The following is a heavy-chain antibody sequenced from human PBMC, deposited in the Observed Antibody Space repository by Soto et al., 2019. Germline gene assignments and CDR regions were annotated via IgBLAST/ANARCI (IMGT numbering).Heavy chain of an antibody. CDR2: IHYSGST. CDR3: ARRPSEGYCSGGTCSQPFHY. V-gene: IGHV4-39*01. J-gene: IGHJ4*02. Sequence: QLQLQESGPGLVNPSETLSLTCTVSGGSISSSSDYWGWIRQPPGKGLEWIGSIHYSGSTYYNPPLKGRVAISADTSKNQLSLKLGSVTAADTAVYYCARRPSEGYCSGGTCSQPFHYWGQGTLVTVSS. D-gene: IGHD2-15*01. CDR1: GGSISSSSDY.